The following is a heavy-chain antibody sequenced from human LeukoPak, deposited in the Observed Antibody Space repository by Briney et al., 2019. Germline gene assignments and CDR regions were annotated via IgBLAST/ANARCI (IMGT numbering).Heavy chain of an antibody. CDR2: IYYSGST. V-gene: IGHV4-31*03. J-gene: IGHJ4*02. CDR1: GGSISSDRSY. D-gene: IGHD7-27*01. CDR3: ARDWGTYFDY. Sequence: SETLSLTCTVSGGSISSDRSYWGWIRQPPGKGLEWIGYIYYSGSTYYNPSLESRLTMSVDTSKNQFSLHLTSVTAADTAVYYCARDWGTYFDYWGQGTLVTVSS.